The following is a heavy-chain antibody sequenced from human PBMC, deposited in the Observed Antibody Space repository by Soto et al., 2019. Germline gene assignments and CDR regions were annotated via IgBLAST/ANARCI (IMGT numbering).Heavy chain of an antibody. V-gene: IGHV3-23*01. J-gene: IGHJ6*02. D-gene: IGHD3-22*01. Sequence: GGSLRLSCAASGFTFSSYAMSWVRQAPGKGLEWVSAISGSGGSTYYADSVKGRFTISRDNSKNTLYLQMNILRAEDTAVYYCAKGPYYYDSSVYYYYYGMDVWGQGTTVTVSS. CDR2: ISGSGGST. CDR1: GFTFSSYA. CDR3: AKGPYYYDSSVYYYYYGMDV.